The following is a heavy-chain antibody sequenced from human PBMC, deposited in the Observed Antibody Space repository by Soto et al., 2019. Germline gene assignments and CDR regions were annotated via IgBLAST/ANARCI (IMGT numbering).Heavy chain of an antibody. J-gene: IGHJ6*02. CDR3: ATGGHNNGYNFYHGMDV. V-gene: IGHV1-69*01. CDR1: GGIFTNNA. Sequence: QVQVVQSGAEVKKPGSSVKVSCKVSGGIFTNNAISWVRQAPGQGLEWLGGVIPLFDTAYYAQIFRGRLRISAHGATTTAYIELSGLTSAETAVYFCATGGHNNGYNFYHGMDVWGQGTTVTVS. D-gene: IGHD2-8*01. CDR2: VIPLFDTA.